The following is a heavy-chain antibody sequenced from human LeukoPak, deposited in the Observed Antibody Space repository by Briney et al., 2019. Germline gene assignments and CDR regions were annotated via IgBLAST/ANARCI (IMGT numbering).Heavy chain of an antibody. CDR3: ARDRCNSTNCPARVAFDI. D-gene: IGHD2-2*01. Sequence: SETLSLTCTVSGGSISNYYWSWVRQPAGKGLDWIGRIHTSGSTNYNPSLESRVTMSVDTSKKQFSLILSSVTAADTAVYYCARDRCNSTNCPARVAFDIGGQGTMVTVSS. CDR1: GGSISNYY. V-gene: IGHV4-4*07. CDR2: IHTSGST. J-gene: IGHJ3*02.